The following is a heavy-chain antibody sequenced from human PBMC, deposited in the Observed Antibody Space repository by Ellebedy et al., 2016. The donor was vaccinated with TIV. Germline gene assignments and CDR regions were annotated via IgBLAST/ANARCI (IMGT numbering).Heavy chain of an antibody. CDR3: ARLGEHGYSYGLDY. J-gene: IGHJ4*02. V-gene: IGHV3-74*01. CDR2: INTDGSTT. CDR1: GFTFSSYW. D-gene: IGHD5-18*01. Sequence: GESLKISCAASGFTFSSYWMHWVRQASGKGLVWVSHINTDGSTTNYADSVKGRFTISRDNAKNTLYLQMNSLRAEDKAVYYCARLGEHGYSYGLDYWGQGILVIVSS.